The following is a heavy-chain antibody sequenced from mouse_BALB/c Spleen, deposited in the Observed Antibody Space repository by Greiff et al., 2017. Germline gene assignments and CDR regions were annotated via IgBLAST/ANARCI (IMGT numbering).Heavy chain of an antibody. CDR2: ISSGGSYT. Sequence: EVKLMESGGDLVKPGGSLKLSCAASGFTFSSYGMSWVRQTPDKRLEWVATISSGGSYTYYPDSVKGRFTISRDNAKNTLYLQMSSLKSEDTAMYYCATYGSSYGYWGQGTTLTVSS. D-gene: IGHD1-1*01. CDR1: GFTFSSYG. V-gene: IGHV5-6*01. CDR3: ATYGSSYGY. J-gene: IGHJ2*01.